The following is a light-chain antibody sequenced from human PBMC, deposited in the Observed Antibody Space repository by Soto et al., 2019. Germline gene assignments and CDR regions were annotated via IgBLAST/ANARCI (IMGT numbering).Light chain of an antibody. CDR1: SSDVGGYNY. CDR2: DVS. V-gene: IGLV2-14*01. CDR3: SSYSSSSLYV. Sequence: QSALTQPASVSGSPGQSITISCTGTSSDVGGYNYVSWYQQHPGKAPKLMIYDVSNRPSGVSNRFSGSKAGNTSSLTISGLADEDEAYYYCSSYSSSSLYVFGTGTKVTVL. J-gene: IGLJ1*01.